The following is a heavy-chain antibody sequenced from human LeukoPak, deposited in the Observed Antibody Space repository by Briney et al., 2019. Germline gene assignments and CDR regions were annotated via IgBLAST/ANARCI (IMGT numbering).Heavy chain of an antibody. D-gene: IGHD3-22*01. J-gene: IGHJ4*02. Sequence: SETLSLTCTVSGGSISSGSYYWSWIRQPAGKGLEWIGRIYTSGSTNYNPSLKSRVTISLDTSEDHFSLKLSSVTAADTAVYYCARVTTGGYYNYWGQGTLVTVSS. CDR2: IYTSGST. V-gene: IGHV4-61*02. CDR3: ARVTTGGYYNY. CDR1: GGSISSGSYY.